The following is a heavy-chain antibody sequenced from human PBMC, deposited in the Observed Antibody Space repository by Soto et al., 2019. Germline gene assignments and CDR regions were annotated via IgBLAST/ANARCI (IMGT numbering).Heavy chain of an antibody. Sequence: EVQLVESGGGLVQPGGSLKLSCAASGFTFSGSAMHWVRQASGKGLEWVGRIRSKANSYATAYAASVKGRFTISRDDSKNTAYLQMNSLKTEDTAVYYCTIPYYDFWSGLPLGWGMDVWGQGTTVTVSS. CDR2: IRSKANSYAT. D-gene: IGHD3-3*01. CDR3: TIPYYDFWSGLPLGWGMDV. J-gene: IGHJ6*02. CDR1: GFTFSGSA. V-gene: IGHV3-73*02.